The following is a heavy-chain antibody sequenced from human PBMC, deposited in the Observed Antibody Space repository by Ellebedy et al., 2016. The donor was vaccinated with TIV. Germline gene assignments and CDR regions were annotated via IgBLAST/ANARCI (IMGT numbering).Heavy chain of an antibody. Sequence: GSLRLXXTASGDSISTHNWWSWVRQPPGKGLEWIAEIHHGGSTNYNPSLKSRVTISVDRSNNHFSLKMNSMTAADTAVYYCAAKGVVSRTFDIWGQGTMVAVSS. CDR1: GDSISTHNW. V-gene: IGHV4-4*02. J-gene: IGHJ3*02. CDR3: AAKGVVSRTFDI. CDR2: IHHGGST. D-gene: IGHD2-15*01.